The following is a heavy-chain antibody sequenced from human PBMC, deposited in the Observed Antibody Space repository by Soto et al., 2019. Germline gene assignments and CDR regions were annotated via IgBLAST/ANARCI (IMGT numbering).Heavy chain of an antibody. D-gene: IGHD3-9*01. CDR1: GLTFNIFA. V-gene: IGHV3-30-3*01. Sequence: GGSLRLSCVASGLTFNIFAFHWVRQAPGKGLEWLSVISYDGREIHYSESVKGRFTISRDSSTNTVYLEMNSLRYEDTAVYYCASDPLAVTGSFVDYWGQGTLVTVSS. CDR2: ISYDGREI. J-gene: IGHJ4*02. CDR3: ASDPLAVTGSFVDY.